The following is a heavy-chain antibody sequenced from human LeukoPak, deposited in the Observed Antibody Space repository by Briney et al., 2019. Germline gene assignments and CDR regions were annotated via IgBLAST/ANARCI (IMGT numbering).Heavy chain of an antibody. V-gene: IGHV4-4*07. CDR2: ISTSGST. Sequence: SETLSPTCTVSGGSISSYYWSWIRQPAGKGLEWIGRISTSGSTTYKPSLKSRVTMSVDTSKNQFSLKLSSVIAADTAVYYCAREGSDSAYDYYYWGQGTLVTVSS. CDR3: AREGSDSAYDYYY. J-gene: IGHJ4*02. D-gene: IGHD5-12*01. CDR1: GGSISSYY.